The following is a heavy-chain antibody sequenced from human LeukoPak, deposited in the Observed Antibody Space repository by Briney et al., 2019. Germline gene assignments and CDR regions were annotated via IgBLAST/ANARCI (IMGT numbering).Heavy chain of an antibody. CDR3: AKSIAVAGVGGGRIFDG. D-gene: IGHD6-19*01. CDR2: ISYDGSNK. J-gene: IGHJ4*02. CDR1: GFTFSSYA. Sequence: GGSLRLSCAASGFTFSSYAMHWVRQAPGKGLEWVAVISYDGSNKYYADSVKGRFTISRDNSKNTLYLQMNSLRAEHTAVYYCAKSIAVAGVGGGRIFDGRGQGTLVSVSS. V-gene: IGHV3-30*04.